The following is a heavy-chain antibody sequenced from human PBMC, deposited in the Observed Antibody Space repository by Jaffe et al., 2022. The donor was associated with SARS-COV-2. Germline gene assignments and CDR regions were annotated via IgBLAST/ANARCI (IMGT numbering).Heavy chain of an antibody. V-gene: IGHV1-69*01. D-gene: IGHD2-15*01. Sequence: QVQLVQSGAEVKKPGSSVKVSCKASGGTFSSYAISWVRQAPGQGLEWMGGIIPIFGTANYAQKFQGRVTITADESTSTAYMELSSLRSEDTAVYYCARDTTIGYCSGGSCSAPFPPMDVWGKGTTVTVSS. CDR3: ARDTTIGYCSGGSCSAPFPPMDV. CDR1: GGTFSSYA. CDR2: IIPIFGTA. J-gene: IGHJ6*03.